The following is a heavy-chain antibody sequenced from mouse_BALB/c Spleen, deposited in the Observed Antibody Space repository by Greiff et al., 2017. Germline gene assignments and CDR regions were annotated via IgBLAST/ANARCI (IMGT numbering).Heavy chain of an antibody. V-gene: IGHV5-17*02. Sequence: DVKLVESGGGLVQPGGSRKLSCAASGFTFSSFGMHWVRQAPEKGLEWVAYISSGSSTIYYADTVKGRFTISRDNPKNTLFLQMTSLRSEDTAMYYCARTTTVPSWFAYWGQGTLVTVSA. CDR2: ISSGSSTI. CDR1: GFTFSSFG. CDR3: ARTTTVPSWFAY. J-gene: IGHJ3*01. D-gene: IGHD1-1*01.